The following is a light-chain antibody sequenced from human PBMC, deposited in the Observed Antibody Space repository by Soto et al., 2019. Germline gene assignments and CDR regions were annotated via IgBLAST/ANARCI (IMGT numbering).Light chain of an antibody. CDR3: QQYVSTPWT. CDR2: GAS. V-gene: IGKV3-20*01. CDR1: QSVSNNY. Sequence: EIVFTQSPGTLSLSPGERATLSCRASQSVSNNYLAWYHLKPGQAPRLLIYGASTRATGIPDRFSGGGSGTDFTLTINRXEPEDFGEYYCQQYVSTPWTFGQGTKVDIK. J-gene: IGKJ1*01.